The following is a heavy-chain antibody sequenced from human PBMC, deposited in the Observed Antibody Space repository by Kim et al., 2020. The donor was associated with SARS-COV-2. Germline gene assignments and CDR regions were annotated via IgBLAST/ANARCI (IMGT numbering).Heavy chain of an antibody. V-gene: IGHV3-48*03. CDR1: GFTFSSYE. D-gene: IGHD4-17*01. CDR2: ISSSGSTI. CDR3: AREKATVTTFDY. Sequence: GGSLRLSCAASGFTFSSYEMNWVRQAPGKGLEWVSYISSSGSTIYYADSVKGRFTISRDNAKNSLYLQMNSLRAEDTAVYYCAREKATVTTFDYWGQGTLVTVSS. J-gene: IGHJ4*02.